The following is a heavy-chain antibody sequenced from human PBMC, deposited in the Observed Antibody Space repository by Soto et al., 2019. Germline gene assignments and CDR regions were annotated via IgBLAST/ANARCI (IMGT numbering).Heavy chain of an antibody. CDR2: ISAYNGNT. V-gene: IGHV1-18*01. J-gene: IGHJ6*03. D-gene: IGHD2-2*01. Sequence: ASVKVSCKASGYTFTSYGISWVRQAPGQGLEWMGWISAYNGNTNYAQKLQGRVTMTTDTSTSTAYMELRSLRSDDTAVYYCARDEGGFVVVPAARDTGYYYCMDVWGKGTTVTVSS. CDR3: ARDEGGFVVVPAARDTGYYYCMDV. CDR1: GYTFTSYG.